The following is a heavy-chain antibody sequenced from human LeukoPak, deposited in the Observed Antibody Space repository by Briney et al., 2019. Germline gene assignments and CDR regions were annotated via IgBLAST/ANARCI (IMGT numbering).Heavy chain of an antibody. CDR2: IYHSGST. CDR1: GYSISSGYY. D-gene: IGHD3-3*01. CDR3: AKTITLFGVAHYYYMDV. Sequence: PSETLSLTCTVSGYSISSGYYWGWIRQPPGKGLEWIGSIYHSGSTIYNPSLKSRLTMSLDTSKNQFSLKLSSVTAADTAVYYCAKTITLFGVAHYYYMDVWGKGTTVTVSS. V-gene: IGHV4-38-2*02. J-gene: IGHJ6*03.